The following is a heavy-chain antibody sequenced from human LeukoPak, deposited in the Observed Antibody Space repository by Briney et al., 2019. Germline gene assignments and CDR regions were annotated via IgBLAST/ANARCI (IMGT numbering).Heavy chain of an antibody. D-gene: IGHD7-27*01. CDR2: IYYSGST. CDR1: GGSISSDY. J-gene: IGHJ4*02. Sequence: SETLSLTCTVSGGSISSDYWSWIRQPPGKGLEWIGYIYYSGSTNYNPSLKSRVTISVDTSKNQFSLKLSSVTAADTAVYYCARGLGIKSTYYFDYWGQGTLVTVSS. V-gene: IGHV4-59*12. CDR3: ARGLGIKSTYYFDY.